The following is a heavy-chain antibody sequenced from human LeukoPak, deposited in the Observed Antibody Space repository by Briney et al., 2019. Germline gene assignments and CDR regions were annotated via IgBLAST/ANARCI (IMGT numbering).Heavy chain of an antibody. V-gene: IGHV3-23*01. Sequence: HPGGSLRLSCAASGFTFSSYSMNWVRQAPGKGLQWVSAISGSGDNAYYADSVKGRFTISRDNSKNTLYLQMNSLRAEDTAVYYCAKDSRTFDPWGQGTLVTVSS. CDR3: AKDSRTFDP. D-gene: IGHD3/OR15-3a*01. CDR2: ISGSGDNA. CDR1: GFTFSSYS. J-gene: IGHJ5*02.